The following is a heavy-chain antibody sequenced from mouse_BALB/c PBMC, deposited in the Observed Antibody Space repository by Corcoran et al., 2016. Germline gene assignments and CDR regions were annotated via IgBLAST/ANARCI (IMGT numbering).Heavy chain of an antibody. D-gene: IGHD2-5*01. CDR1: GYTFTNYG. J-gene: IGHJ2*01. CDR2: INTYTGEP. V-gene: IGHV9-3-1*01. CDR3: ARWSSNYGYYFDS. Sequence: QIQLVQSGPELKKPGETVKISCKASGYTFTNYGMHWVKQAPGKGLKWMGWINTYTGEPTYADDFKGRFAFSLETSASTAYLQINNLKNEDTATYFCARWSSNYGYYFDSWGQGTTLTVSS.